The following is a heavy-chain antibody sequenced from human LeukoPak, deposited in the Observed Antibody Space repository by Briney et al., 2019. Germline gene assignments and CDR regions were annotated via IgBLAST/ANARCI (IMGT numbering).Heavy chain of an antibody. CDR2: IDGDGNLK. V-gene: IGHV3-21*06. D-gene: IGHD6-19*01. CDR3: ARDDSSGWFGKGAY. Sequence: MSGGSLRLSCSGSGFTFRSYTMTWVRQAPGKGLEWVSSIDGDGNLKFSADSLKGRFTISKDNGNNSVYREMNTLTADDSGLYFCARDDSSGWFGKGAYWGQGTRVLVSS. CDR1: GFTFRSYT. J-gene: IGHJ4*02.